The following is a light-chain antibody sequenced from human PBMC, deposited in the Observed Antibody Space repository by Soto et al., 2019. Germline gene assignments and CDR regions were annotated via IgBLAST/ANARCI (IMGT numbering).Light chain of an antibody. J-gene: IGLJ2*01. CDR3: VAWDDSLKGLL. V-gene: IGLV1-44*01. CDR1: PSNIGSNS. Sequence: QSVLTQPPSASGTPGQRVSISCSGEPSNIGSNSANWYQQIPGTAPKLLVYGDNQRPSGVPGRFSGSKSGSSISLVISGLQFEDEADYYCVAWDDSLKGLLFGGGTQLTVL. CDR2: GDN.